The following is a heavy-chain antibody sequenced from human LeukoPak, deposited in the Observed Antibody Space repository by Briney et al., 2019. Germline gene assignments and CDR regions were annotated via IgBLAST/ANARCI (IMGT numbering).Heavy chain of an antibody. J-gene: IGHJ6*02. Sequence: GGSLRLSCAASGSTFSSYGMHWVRQAPGKGLEWVAVISYDGSNKYYADSVKGRFTISRDNSKNTLYLQMNSLRAEDTAVYYCAKGSADYYYHGMDVWGQGTTVTVSS. CDR1: GSTFSSYG. D-gene: IGHD3-3*01. CDR3: AKGSADYYYHGMDV. V-gene: IGHV3-30*18. CDR2: ISYDGSNK.